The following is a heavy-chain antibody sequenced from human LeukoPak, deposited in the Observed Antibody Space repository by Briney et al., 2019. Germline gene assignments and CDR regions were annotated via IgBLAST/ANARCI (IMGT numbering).Heavy chain of an antibody. V-gene: IGHV1-69*04. CDR1: GGTFSSYA. Sequence: GASVKVSCKASGGTFSSYAISWVRQAPGQGLEWMGRIIPILGIANYAQKFQGRVTITADKSTSTAYMELSSLRSEDTAVYYCAVYWTAFGNWFDPWGQGTLVTVSS. D-gene: IGHD3-16*01. J-gene: IGHJ5*02. CDR2: IIPILGIA. CDR3: AVYWTAFGNWFDP.